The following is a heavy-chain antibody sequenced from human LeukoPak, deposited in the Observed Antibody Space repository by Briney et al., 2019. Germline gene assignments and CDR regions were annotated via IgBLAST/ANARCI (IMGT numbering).Heavy chain of an antibody. Sequence: GGSLRLSCAASGFTFSRYWMSWVRQAPGKGLEWVANIKQDAREKYYVDSVKGRFTISRDNAKNSLYLQMNSLRAEDTAVYYCARGSPHPPYYYGSSGYYQKNHKFDYWGQGTLVTVSS. CDR2: IKQDAREK. V-gene: IGHV3-7*01. CDR1: GFTFSRYW. D-gene: IGHD3-22*01. J-gene: IGHJ4*02. CDR3: ARGSPHPPYYYGSSGYYQKNHKFDY.